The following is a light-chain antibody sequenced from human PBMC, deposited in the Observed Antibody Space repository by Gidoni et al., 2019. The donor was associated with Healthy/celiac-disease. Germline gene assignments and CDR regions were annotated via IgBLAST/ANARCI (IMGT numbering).Light chain of an antibody. J-gene: IGKJ2*01. CDR1: QSVLYSSNNKNY. Sequence: EIVMTQSPDSLAVSLGERATINCKSSQSVLYSSNNKNYLAWYQQKPGQPPKLLIYWASTRESGVPDRFSGSGSGTDFTLTISSLQAEDVAVYYCQQYYSTPPYTFXQXTKLEIK. CDR3: QQYYSTPPYT. CDR2: WAS. V-gene: IGKV4-1*01.